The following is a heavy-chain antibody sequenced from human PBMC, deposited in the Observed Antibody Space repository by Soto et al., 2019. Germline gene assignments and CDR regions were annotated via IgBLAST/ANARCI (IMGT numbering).Heavy chain of an antibody. J-gene: IGHJ4*02. CDR2: ISAGGSKT. CDR3: AKRVLAGYSSGFDY. Sequence: GGSLRFSCAASGFTFNNYAMSWVRQAPGKGLEWLGGISAGGSKTYYADSVKGRFIISRDNSRNTLSLQMNSLRDEDTALYYCAKRVLAGYSSGFDYWGQGSLVTV. V-gene: IGHV3-23*01. CDR1: GFTFNNYA. D-gene: IGHD6-19*01.